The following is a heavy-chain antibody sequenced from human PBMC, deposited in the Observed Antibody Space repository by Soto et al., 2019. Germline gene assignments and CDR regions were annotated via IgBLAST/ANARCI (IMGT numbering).Heavy chain of an antibody. CDR3: ARGFSYGKYDS. V-gene: IGHV4-59*01. Sequence: PSETLSLTCTVSGGSISGYSCTWMRQPPGKGLEWIGYIYYTGSTNYNPSLKSRVTMSMDTSKTHFSLRLTSVTAADTAVYYCARGFSYGKYDSWGQGTLVT. CDR1: GGSISGYS. CDR2: IYYTGST. D-gene: IGHD5-18*01. J-gene: IGHJ5*01.